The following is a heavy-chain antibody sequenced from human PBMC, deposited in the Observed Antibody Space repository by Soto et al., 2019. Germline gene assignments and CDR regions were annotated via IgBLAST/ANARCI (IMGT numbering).Heavy chain of an antibody. D-gene: IGHD6-13*01. Sequence: GGSLRLSCAASGFTFDDYAMHWVRQVPGKGLEWVSGINWNSGSIGYGDSVEGRFAISRDNAKNSLHLQMNSLSAEDTAFYYCVKDESINWYSGHFRHWGQGTLVTVSS. V-gene: IGHV3-9*01. CDR3: VKDESINWYSGHFRH. J-gene: IGHJ1*01. CDR2: INWNSGSI. CDR1: GFTFDDYA.